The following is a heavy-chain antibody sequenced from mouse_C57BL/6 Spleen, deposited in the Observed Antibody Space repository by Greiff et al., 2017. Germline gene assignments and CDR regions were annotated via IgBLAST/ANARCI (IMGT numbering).Heavy chain of an antibody. Sequence: EVMLVESGEGLVKPGGSLKLSCAASGFTFSSYAMSWVRQTPEKRLEWVAYISSGGDYIYYADTVKGRFTISRDNARNTLYLQMSSLKSEDTAMYYCTRWTAQATSYFDYWGQGTTLTVSS. D-gene: IGHD3-2*02. CDR2: ISSGGDYI. V-gene: IGHV5-9-1*02. J-gene: IGHJ2*01. CDR3: TRWTAQATSYFDY. CDR1: GFTFSSYA.